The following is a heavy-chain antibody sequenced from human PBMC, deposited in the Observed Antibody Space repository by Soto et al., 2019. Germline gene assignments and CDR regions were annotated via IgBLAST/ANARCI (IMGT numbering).Heavy chain of an antibody. Sequence: QVQLVQSGAQVKKPGASVKVSCKASGYTFDNYALHWVRQSPGRSLEWMGWNHAGNGYTKYSQSFQGRVTITRNKSASTVHKGLSSLRSEDTAVYYLAIVQESGYDFKLAFDIWGQGTMVTISS. CDR2: NHAGNGYT. CDR3: AIVQESGYDFKLAFDI. J-gene: IGHJ3*02. V-gene: IGHV1-3*01. D-gene: IGHD5-12*01. CDR1: GYTFDNYA.